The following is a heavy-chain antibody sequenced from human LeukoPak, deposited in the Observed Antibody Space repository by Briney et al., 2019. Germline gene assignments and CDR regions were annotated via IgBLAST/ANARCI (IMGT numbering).Heavy chain of an antibody. V-gene: IGHV3-23*01. Sequence: GGSLRLSCAASGFTFRRYGMSWVRRAPGKGLEWVSEISYSGGSTNYADSVKGRFTISRDNSKDTLYLQMNSLRAEDTAVYYCAKDQLYHDSSDYPYYFDYWGQGTLVTVSS. CDR3: AKDQLYHDSSDYPYYFDY. CDR1: GFTFRRYG. J-gene: IGHJ4*02. CDR2: ISYSGGST. D-gene: IGHD3-22*01.